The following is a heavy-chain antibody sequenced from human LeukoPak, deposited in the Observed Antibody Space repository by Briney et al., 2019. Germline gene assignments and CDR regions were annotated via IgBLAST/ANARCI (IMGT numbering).Heavy chain of an antibody. D-gene: IGHD3-16*01. CDR1: GYTFTGYY. Sequence: ASVKVSCKASGYTFTGYYMHWVRQAPGQGLGWMGWINPNSGGTNYAQKFQGRVTMTRDTSISTAYMELSRLRSDDTAVYYCARDPGRLGEFDYWGQGTLVTVSS. V-gene: IGHV1-2*02. CDR3: ARDPGRLGEFDY. CDR2: INPNSGGT. J-gene: IGHJ4*02.